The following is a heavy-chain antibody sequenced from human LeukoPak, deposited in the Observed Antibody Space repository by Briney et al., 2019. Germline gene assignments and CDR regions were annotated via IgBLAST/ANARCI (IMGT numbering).Heavy chain of an antibody. Sequence: SQTLSLTCTVSGGTISSYYWSWIRQPPGKGLEWIGYIYYSGSTNYNPSLKSRVTISVDTSKNQFSLKLSSVTAADTAVYYCARVSTGTTSLDYWGQGTLVTVSS. J-gene: IGHJ4*02. D-gene: IGHD1-1*01. CDR2: IYYSGST. CDR3: ARVSTGTTSLDY. V-gene: IGHV4-59*01. CDR1: GGTISSYY.